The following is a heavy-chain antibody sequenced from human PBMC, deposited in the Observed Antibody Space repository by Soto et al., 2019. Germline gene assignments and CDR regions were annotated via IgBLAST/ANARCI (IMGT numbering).Heavy chain of an antibody. J-gene: IGHJ4*02. CDR3: AREAQWVFLHY. Sequence: QVQLVQSGAEVKKPGASVKVSCKASGYTFTSYGISGVRQAPGQGLEWMGWISAYNGNTNYAKKLQGRVTMTRDTSTSTTYMEKRSLRSDDTAVYYCAREAQWVFLHYWGQGNRVTVSS. CDR1: GYTFTSYG. V-gene: IGHV1-18*01. CDR2: ISAYNGNT. D-gene: IGHD1-26*01.